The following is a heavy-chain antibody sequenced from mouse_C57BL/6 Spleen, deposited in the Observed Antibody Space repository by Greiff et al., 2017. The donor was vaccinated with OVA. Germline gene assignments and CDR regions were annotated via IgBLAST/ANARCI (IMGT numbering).Heavy chain of an antibody. V-gene: IGHV1-53*01. J-gene: IGHJ2*01. CDR3: TREATVVYFDD. CDR1: GYTFTSYW. CDR2: INPSNGGT. D-gene: IGHD1-1*01. Sequence: VQLQQPGTELVKPGASVKLSCKASGYTFTSYWMHWVKQRPGQGLEWIGNINPSNGGTNYNEKFKSKATLTVDKSSSTAYMQLSSLTSEDAAVYYFTREATVVYFDDWGKGTTLTVSS.